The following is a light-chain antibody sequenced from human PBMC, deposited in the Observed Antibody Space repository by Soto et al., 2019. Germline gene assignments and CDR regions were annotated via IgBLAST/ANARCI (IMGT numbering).Light chain of an antibody. J-gene: IGKJ4*01. CDR3: QQYDIYPLT. CDR1: QTISTW. V-gene: IGKV1-5*01. Sequence: DVQMTQSPSTLSASIGDRVSITCRASQTISTWLAWYQQKPGQAPDLLIYDASNLESGVPSRFSGSGSGTEFTLTINGLQPADFATYYCQQYDIYPLTFGAGTKVEIK. CDR2: DAS.